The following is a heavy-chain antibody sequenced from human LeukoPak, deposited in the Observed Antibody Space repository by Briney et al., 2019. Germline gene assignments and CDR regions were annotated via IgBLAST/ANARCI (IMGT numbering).Heavy chain of an antibody. CDR3: ARAFWSGYYTFLYYYGMDV. CDR2: ISAYNGNT. J-gene: IGHJ6*02. V-gene: IGHV1-18*01. Sequence: ASVKVSCKASGYTFTSYGISWVRQAPGQGLEWMGWISAYNGNTNYAQKLQGRVTMTTDTSMSTAYMELRSLRSDDTAVYYCARAFWSGYYTFLYYYGMDVWGQGTTVTVSS. D-gene: IGHD3-3*01. CDR1: GYTFTSYG.